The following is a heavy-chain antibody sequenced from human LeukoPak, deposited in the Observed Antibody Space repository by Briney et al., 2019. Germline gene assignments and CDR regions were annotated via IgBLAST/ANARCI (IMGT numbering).Heavy chain of an antibody. J-gene: IGHJ4*02. V-gene: IGHV3-23*01. CDR1: GFTFSSYA. CDR3: AKDINIAVAGRGYYFDY. CDR2: ISGSGGST. D-gene: IGHD6-19*01. Sequence: PGGSLRLSCAASGFTFSSYAMSWVRQAPGKGLEWVSAISGSGGSTYYADSVKGRFTISRDNSKNTLYLQMNSLRAEDTAVYYCAKDINIAVAGRGYYFDYWGQGTLVTVSS.